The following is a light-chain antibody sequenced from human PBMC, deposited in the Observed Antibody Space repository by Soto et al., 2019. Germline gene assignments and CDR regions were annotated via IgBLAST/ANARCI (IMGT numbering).Light chain of an antibody. CDR1: KLGDKY. CDR3: QAWDSSTVL. CDR2: QDT. Sequence: SYELTQPPSVSVSPGQTANITCSGDKLGDKYACWYQQKPGQSPMVVIYQDTKRPSGIPERFSGSNSGNTATLTISGTQAMDEADYYCQAWDSSTVLFGGGTKLTVL. J-gene: IGLJ2*01. V-gene: IGLV3-1*01.